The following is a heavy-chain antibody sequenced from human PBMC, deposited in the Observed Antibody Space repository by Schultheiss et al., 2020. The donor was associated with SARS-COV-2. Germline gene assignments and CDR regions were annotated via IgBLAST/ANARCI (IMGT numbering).Heavy chain of an antibody. J-gene: IGHJ4*02. D-gene: IGHD5-24*01. CDR2: ISSSSSTI. CDR1: GFTFSSYS. Sequence: GESLKISCAASGFTFSSYSMNWVRQAPGKGLEWVSYISSSSSTIYYADSVKGRFTISRDNAKNSLYLQMNSLRAEDTAVYYCARTGRPVPDRDFGFDYWGQGTLVTVSS. CDR3: ARTGRPVPDRDFGFDY. V-gene: IGHV3-48*01.